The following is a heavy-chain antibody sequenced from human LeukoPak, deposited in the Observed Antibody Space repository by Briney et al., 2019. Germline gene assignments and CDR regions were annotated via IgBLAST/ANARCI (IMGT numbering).Heavy chain of an antibody. CDR1: GFTFSSYA. J-gene: IGHJ4*02. V-gene: IGHV3-48*02. Sequence: GGSLRLSCAASGFTFSSYAMSWVRQAPGKGLEWVSYISSSGSTIYYADSVKGRFTVSRDNAENSLYLQMNSLRDEDTAVYYCARGFYSRDYWGQGTLVTVSS. D-gene: IGHD6-13*01. CDR2: ISSSGSTI. CDR3: ARGFYSRDY.